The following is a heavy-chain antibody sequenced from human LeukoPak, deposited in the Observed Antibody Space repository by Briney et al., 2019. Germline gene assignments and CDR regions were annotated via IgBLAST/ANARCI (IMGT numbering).Heavy chain of an antibody. CDR3: ARYCSGGSCYLLGDAFDI. D-gene: IGHD2-15*01. CDR2: IYYSGST. Sequence: SETLSLTCTVSGGSISSYYWSWLRQPPGEGLEWIGYIYYSGSTNYNPSLKSRVTISVDTSKNQFSLKLSSVTAADTAVYYCARYCSGGSCYLLGDAFDIWGQGTMVTVSS. V-gene: IGHV4-59*01. CDR1: GGSISSYY. J-gene: IGHJ3*02.